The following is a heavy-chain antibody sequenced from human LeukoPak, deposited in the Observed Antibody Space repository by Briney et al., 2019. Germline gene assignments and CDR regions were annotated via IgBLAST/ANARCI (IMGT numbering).Heavy chain of an antibody. D-gene: IGHD2-15*01. CDR2: ISSSGSTI. J-gene: IGHJ5*02. Sequence: GGSLRLSCAASGFTFSSYEMNWVRQAPGKGLEWVSYISSSGSTIYYADSVKGRFTISRDNAKNSLYLQMNSLRAEDTAVYYCARVHRVAWFDPWGQGTLVTVSS. CDR1: GFTFSSYE. V-gene: IGHV3-48*03. CDR3: ARVHRVAWFDP.